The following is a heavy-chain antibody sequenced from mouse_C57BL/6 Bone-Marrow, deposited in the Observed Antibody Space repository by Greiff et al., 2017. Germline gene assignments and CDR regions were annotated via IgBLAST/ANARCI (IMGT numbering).Heavy chain of an antibody. V-gene: IGHV14-4*01. CDR2: IDPENGDT. Sequence: VQLQQSGAELVRPGASVKLSCTASGFNIKDDYMHWVKQRPEQGLEWIGWIDPENGDTEYASKFQGKATITADTSSNTAYLQLSGLTSEYTAVYYCTCNYYWYFDVWGTGTTVTVSS. D-gene: IGHD2-1*01. J-gene: IGHJ1*03. CDR3: TCNYYWYFDV. CDR1: GFNIKDDY.